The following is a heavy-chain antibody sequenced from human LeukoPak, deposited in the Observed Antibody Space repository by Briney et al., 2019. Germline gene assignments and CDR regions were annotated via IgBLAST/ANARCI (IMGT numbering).Heavy chain of an antibody. V-gene: IGHV4-4*07. CDR1: GGSISSYY. D-gene: IGHD3-10*01. Sequence: PSETLSLTCTVSGGSISSYYWSWIRQPAGKGLEWIGRIYTSGSTNYNPSLKSRVTMSVDTSKNQFSLKLSSVTAADTAVYYCARESLGIGELSPIYYYYGMDVWGQGTTVTVSS. J-gene: IGHJ6*02. CDR2: IYTSGST. CDR3: ARESLGIGELSPIYYYYGMDV.